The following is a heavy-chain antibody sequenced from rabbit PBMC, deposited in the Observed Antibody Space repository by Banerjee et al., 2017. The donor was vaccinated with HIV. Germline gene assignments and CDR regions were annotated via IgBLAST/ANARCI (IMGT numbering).Heavy chain of an antibody. D-gene: IGHD4-1*01. CDR2: IAAGSSGST. Sequence: QEQLEESGGDLVKPEGSLTLTCTASGFDFSDKYVMCWVRQAPGKGLEWIACIAAGSSGSTYYASWAKGRFTISKTSSTTVTLQMTSLTAADTATYFCARSNDWGLEYFHLWGPGTLVTVS. CDR3: ARSNDWGLEYFHL. J-gene: IGHJ4*01. V-gene: IGHV1S45*01. CDR1: GFDFSDKYV.